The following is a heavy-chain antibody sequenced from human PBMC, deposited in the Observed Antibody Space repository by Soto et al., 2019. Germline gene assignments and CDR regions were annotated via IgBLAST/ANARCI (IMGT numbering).Heavy chain of an antibody. CDR1: GGSIISTISY. V-gene: IGHV4-39*01. J-gene: IGHJ5*02. CDR2: IHYSGST. D-gene: IGHD2-21*02. CDR3: ATRHCGGDCYYLAVYWFDP. Sequence: SETLSLTCTVSGGSIISTISYWGWIRQPPGKGLEWIGSIHYSGSTYYNPSLKSRVTISVDTSKNQFSLKLSSVTAAYAVVYYCATRHCGGDCYYLAVYWFDPVCQGTLVDVSS.